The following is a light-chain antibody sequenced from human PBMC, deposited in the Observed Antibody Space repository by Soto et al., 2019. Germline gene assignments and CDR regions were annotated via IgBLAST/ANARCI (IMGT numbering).Light chain of an antibody. V-gene: IGKV3-15*01. J-gene: IGKJ1*01. Sequence: EVVMTQSPATLSVSPGXRATLSCRASQSVSSNLAWYHQKPGQAPRLLMYGSSTRATGIPARFSGGGSGTEFTLTISSLQSEDFAVYYCQQYNNWPQTFGQGTKVDIK. CDR1: QSVSSN. CDR3: QQYNNWPQT. CDR2: GSS.